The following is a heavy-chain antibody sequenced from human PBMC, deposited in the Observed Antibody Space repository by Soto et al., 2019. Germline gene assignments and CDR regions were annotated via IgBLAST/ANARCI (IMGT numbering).Heavy chain of an antibody. CDR3: AKVVRDPKSKYYYYGMDV. J-gene: IGHJ6*02. CDR2: ISYDGSNK. CDR1: GFTFSSYG. Sequence: PGXSLRLSCAASGFTFSSYGMHWVRQAPGKGLEWVAVISYDGSNKYYADSVKGRFTISRDNSKNTLYLQMNSLRAEDTAVYYCAKVVRDPKSKYYYYGMDVWGQGTTVTVSS. D-gene: IGHD3-10*01. V-gene: IGHV3-30*18.